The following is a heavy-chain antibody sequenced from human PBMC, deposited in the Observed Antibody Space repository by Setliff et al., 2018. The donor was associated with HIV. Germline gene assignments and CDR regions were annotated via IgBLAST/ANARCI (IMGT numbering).Heavy chain of an antibody. V-gene: IGHV4-34*01. CDR1: GGSLSGHY. CDR3: ARGSYRGSGFFVRYFDF. J-gene: IGHJ4*02. CDR2: INHSGKT. D-gene: IGHD3-3*01. Sequence: KPSETLSLTCAVYGGSLSGHYWTWIRQPPGEGLEWIGEINHSGKTNYNPSLKSRVTISVDTSKNQFSLRLTSVTAADTAVYYCARGSYRGSGFFVRYFDFWGQGSLVTVSS.